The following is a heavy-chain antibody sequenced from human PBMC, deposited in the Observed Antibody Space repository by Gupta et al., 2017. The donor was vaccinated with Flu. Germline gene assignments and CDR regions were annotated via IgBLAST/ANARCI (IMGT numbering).Heavy chain of an antibody. CDR2: INHSGST. V-gene: IGHV4-34*01. CDR1: GGSFSGYY. CDR3: ASYYGSGSYYRRAFDY. J-gene: IGHJ4*02. Sequence: QVQLQQWGAGLLKPSETLSLTCAVYGGSFSGYYWSWIRQPPGKGLEWIGEINHSGSTNYNPSLKSRVTISVDTSKNQCSLKLSSVTAAETAVYYCASYYGSGSYYRRAFDYWGQGTLVTVSS. D-gene: IGHD3-10*01.